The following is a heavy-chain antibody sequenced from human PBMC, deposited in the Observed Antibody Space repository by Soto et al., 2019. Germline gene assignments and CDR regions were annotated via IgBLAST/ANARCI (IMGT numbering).Heavy chain of an antibody. Sequence: EVQLVESGGGLVQPGGSLRLSCAASGFTFSNYWMSWVRQAPGKGLEWVANIKQDGTEKNYVDSVRGRFTISRDNANNSLDLQMNSLTAEATAVYYCVSVAIWGQGTLVTVSS. D-gene: IGHD5-12*01. CDR1: GFTFSNYW. CDR2: IKQDGTEK. V-gene: IGHV3-7*01. J-gene: IGHJ4*02. CDR3: VSVAI.